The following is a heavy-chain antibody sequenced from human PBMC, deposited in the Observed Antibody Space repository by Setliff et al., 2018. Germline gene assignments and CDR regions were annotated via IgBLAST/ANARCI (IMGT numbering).Heavy chain of an antibody. J-gene: IGHJ1*01. CDR2: FDPEDGET. CDR3: ATYVGITYYYDSSGYPTHFQH. Sequence: ASVKVSCKVSGYTLTELSMHWVRQAPGKGLEWMGGFDPEDGETIYAQKFQGRVTMTEDTSTDTAYMELSSLRSEDTAVYYCATYVGITYYYDSSGYPTHFQHWGQGTLVTVSS. V-gene: IGHV1-24*01. D-gene: IGHD3-22*01. CDR1: GYTLTELS.